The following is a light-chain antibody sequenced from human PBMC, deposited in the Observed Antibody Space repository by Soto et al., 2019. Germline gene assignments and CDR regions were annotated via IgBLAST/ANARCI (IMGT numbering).Light chain of an antibody. V-gene: IGKV1-5*03. Sequence: DIPMTQAPSTLSASVGDRVTITCRASQSISSWLAWFQQKAGKAPKLLIYEASNLLSGVPSRFTGSGSGTEFTLTISSLQPDDFATYYCQEYNFYWTFGQGTKVEIK. CDR1: QSISSW. J-gene: IGKJ1*01. CDR2: EAS. CDR3: QEYNFYWT.